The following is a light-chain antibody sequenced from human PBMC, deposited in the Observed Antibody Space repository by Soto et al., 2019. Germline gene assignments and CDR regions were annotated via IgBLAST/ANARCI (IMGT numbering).Light chain of an antibody. CDR3: QQYNSAWT. Sequence: DIQMTQSPSTLSASVGDRVTITCRASQSVSSWLAWYQQKPGKAPNLLIYTASSLESGVPSRFSGSGSGTEFTLTIRSLQPDDFSTYYCQQYNSAWTFGQGTTVEIK. J-gene: IGKJ1*01. V-gene: IGKV1-5*03. CDR1: QSVSSW. CDR2: TAS.